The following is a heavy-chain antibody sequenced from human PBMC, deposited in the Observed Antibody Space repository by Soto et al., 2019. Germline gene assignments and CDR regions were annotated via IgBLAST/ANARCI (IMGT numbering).Heavy chain of an antibody. CDR3: TTGAMAVGFECSSTSCYAFDI. CDR1: GFTFSNAW. Sequence: GGSLRLSCAASGFTFSNAWMSWVRQAPGKGLEWVGRIKSKTDGGTTDYAAPGKGRFTIARDDSKNTLYLQMNSLKPEDTAVYYCTTGAMAVGFECSSTSCYAFDIWGQGTMVTVSS. CDR2: IKSKTDGGTT. J-gene: IGHJ3*02. V-gene: IGHV3-15*01. D-gene: IGHD2-2*01.